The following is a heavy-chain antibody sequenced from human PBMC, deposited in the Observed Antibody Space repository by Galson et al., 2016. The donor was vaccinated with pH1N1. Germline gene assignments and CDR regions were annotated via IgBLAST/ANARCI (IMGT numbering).Heavy chain of an antibody. V-gene: IGHV3-7*01. CDR2: IKQDGXEK. CDR1: GFTFSTYW. D-gene: IGHD2/OR15-2a*01. Sequence: SLRLSCADSGFTFSTYWMTWVRQIPGKGLQWLANIKQDGXEKHYVDSVKGRFTISRDNSKNSLYLQMNSLRAEDTAVYYCARERAGAFHRWGQGTMVIVSS. CDR3: ARERAGAFHR. J-gene: IGHJ3*01.